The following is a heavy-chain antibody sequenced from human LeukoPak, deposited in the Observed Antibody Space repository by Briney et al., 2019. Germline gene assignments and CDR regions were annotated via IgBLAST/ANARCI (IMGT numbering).Heavy chain of an antibody. J-gene: IGHJ3*02. CDR2: ISSSSDTI. V-gene: IGHV3-48*04. CDR3: AKAELLGPNDAFDI. Sequence: QPGGSLRLSCAASGFTFGPYTMNWVRQAPGKGLEWVSYISSSSDTIYYADSVKGRFTISRDNARNSLFLQMNSLRAEDTAVYYCAKAELLGPNDAFDIWGQGTMVTVSS. CDR1: GFTFGPYT. D-gene: IGHD1-7*01.